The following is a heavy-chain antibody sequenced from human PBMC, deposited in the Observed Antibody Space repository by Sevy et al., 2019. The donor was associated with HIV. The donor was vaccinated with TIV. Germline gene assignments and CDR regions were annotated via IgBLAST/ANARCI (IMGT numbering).Heavy chain of an antibody. V-gene: IGHV4-34*01. D-gene: IGHD2-2*01. Sequence: SETLSLTCAVYGGSFSGYYWSWIRQPPGKGLEWIGEINHSGSTNYNPSLKSRVTISVDTSKNQFSLKLSSVTAADTAVYYCAGRGTSCADFDYWGQGTLVTVSS. J-gene: IGHJ4*02. CDR2: INHSGST. CDR1: GGSFSGYY. CDR3: AGRGTSCADFDY.